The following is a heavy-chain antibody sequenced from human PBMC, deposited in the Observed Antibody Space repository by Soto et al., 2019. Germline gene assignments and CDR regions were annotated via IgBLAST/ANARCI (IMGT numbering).Heavy chain of an antibody. CDR3: ARGYRDGYNYFAFDI. V-gene: IGHV4-59*01. CDR2: MYYSGST. Sequence: SETLSLTCTVSGGSISSYYWTWIGQPPGKGLEWIGYMYYSGSTDYNPSLKSRVTISVDTSKNQFSLKLRSVTAADTAVYYCARGYRDGYNYFAFDIWGQGTMVTVSS. J-gene: IGHJ3*02. CDR1: GGSISSYY. D-gene: IGHD1-1*01.